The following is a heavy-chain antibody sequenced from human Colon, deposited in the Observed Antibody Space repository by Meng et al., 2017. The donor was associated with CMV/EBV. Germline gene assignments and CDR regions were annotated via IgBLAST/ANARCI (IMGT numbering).Heavy chain of an antibody. J-gene: IGHJ5*02. Sequence: GESLKISCAASGFTFSSYAMSWVRQAPGKGLEWVSVIYSGGSSTYYADSVKGRFTISRDNSKNTLYLQMNSLRAEDTAVYYCVRCSSTSCYRGNWFDPWGQGTLVTVSS. CDR1: GFTFSSYA. D-gene: IGHD2-2*01. CDR3: VRCSSTSCYRGNWFDP. V-gene: IGHV3-23*03. CDR2: IYSGGSST.